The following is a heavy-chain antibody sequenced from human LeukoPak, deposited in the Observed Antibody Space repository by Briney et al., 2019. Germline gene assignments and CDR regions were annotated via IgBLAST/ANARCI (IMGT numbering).Heavy chain of an antibody. D-gene: IGHD2-21*01. CDR2: IDHSGNT. J-gene: IGHJ4*02. Sequence: PSETLSLTCAVSGYSISNGYYWGRIRQPPGKGLEWIGSIDHSGNTFYNPSLKSRVTISVDTSKNQFSLKLTSVTAADTAIYYCARGPPRYASYWGQGTLVTVSS. V-gene: IGHV4-38-2*01. CDR1: GYSISNGYY. CDR3: ARGPPRYASY.